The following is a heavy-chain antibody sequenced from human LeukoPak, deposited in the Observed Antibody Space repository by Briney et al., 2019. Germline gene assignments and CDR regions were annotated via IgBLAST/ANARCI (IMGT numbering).Heavy chain of an antibody. CDR1: GGSISSGGYY. CDR2: IYYSGST. Sequence: SETLSLTCTVSGGSISSGGYYWSWIRQHPGKGLEWIGYIYYSGSTYYNPSLKSRVTISVDTSKNQFSLKLSSVTAADTAVHYCARDAANSGSYWGQGTLVTVSS. J-gene: IGHJ4*02. CDR3: ARDAANSGSY. V-gene: IGHV4-31*03. D-gene: IGHD1-26*01.